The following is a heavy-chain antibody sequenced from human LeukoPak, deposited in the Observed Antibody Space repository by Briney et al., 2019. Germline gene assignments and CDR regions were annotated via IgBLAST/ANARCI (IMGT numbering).Heavy chain of an antibody. D-gene: IGHD7-27*01. J-gene: IGHJ4*02. CDR2: VKHDGSGA. CDR3: ARDSETSYWG. Sequence: GGSLRLSCAAYGFPFGSYWMHWVRQAQGKGLMWVSRVKHDGSGASYADSVKGRFTISRDNARDTLYLEMNSLRAEDTAVYYCARDSETSYWGWGQGTLVTVSS. CDR1: GFPFGSYW. V-gene: IGHV3-74*01.